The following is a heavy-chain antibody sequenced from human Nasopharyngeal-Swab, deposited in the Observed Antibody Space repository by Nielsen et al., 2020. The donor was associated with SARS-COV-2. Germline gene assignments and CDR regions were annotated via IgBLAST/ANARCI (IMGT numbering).Heavy chain of an antibody. Sequence: GGSLRLSCSASEFTFSDYAMHWVRQAPGKGLEWVTAVSHDGTDKNYADSVRGRFTISRDNSQNTLFLEMTSLRAEDTAVYFCAKDGGLTTVTMTYYYYYYMDVWGKGTTVTVSS. CDR2: VSHDGTDK. CDR1: EFTFSDYA. V-gene: IGHV3-30*18. CDR3: AKDGGLTTVTMTYYYYYYMDV. D-gene: IGHD4-11*01. J-gene: IGHJ6*03.